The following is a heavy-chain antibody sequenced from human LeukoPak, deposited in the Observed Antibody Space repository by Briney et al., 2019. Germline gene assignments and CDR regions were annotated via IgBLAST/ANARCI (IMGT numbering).Heavy chain of an antibody. CDR1: GGSISSGSYY. D-gene: IGHD2-15*01. J-gene: IGHJ5*02. Sequence: SQTLSLTCTVSGGSISSGSYYWSWIRQPAGKGLEWIGRIYTSGSTNYNPSLKSRATISVDTSKNQFSLKLSSVTAADTAVYYCARESTLGSYSWFDPWGQGTLVTVSS. V-gene: IGHV4-61*02. CDR3: ARESTLGSYSWFDP. CDR2: IYTSGST.